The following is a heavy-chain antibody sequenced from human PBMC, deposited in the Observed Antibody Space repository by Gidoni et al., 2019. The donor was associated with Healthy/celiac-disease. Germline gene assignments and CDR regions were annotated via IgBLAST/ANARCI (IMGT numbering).Heavy chain of an antibody. CDR3: AREDLGYCSSTSCYSPPHFDY. Sequence: QVQLVESGGGVVQPGRSLRLSCAASGFTFSSYAMHWVRQAPGKGLEWVAVISYDGSNKYYADSVKGRFTISRDNSKNTLYLQMNSLRAEDTAVYYCAREDLGYCSSTSCYSPPHFDYWGQGTLVTVSS. CDR2: ISYDGSNK. J-gene: IGHJ4*02. D-gene: IGHD2-2*01. V-gene: IGHV3-30-3*01. CDR1: GFTFSSYA.